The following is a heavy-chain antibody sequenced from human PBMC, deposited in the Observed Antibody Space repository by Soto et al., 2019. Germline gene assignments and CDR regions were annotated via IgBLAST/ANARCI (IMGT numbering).Heavy chain of an antibody. CDR2: IYYSGYT. J-gene: IGHJ4*02. Sequence: LASAGPCDWERSYYWRWVRQHTRKGPEWIGYIYYSGYTSYNPSLKSRVTISVDTSKNQFSLKLNSVTAADTAVYYCARCFSGNYPSRPEEQYCFGSWGQRTLVSGSS. CDR1: CDWERSYY. V-gene: IGHV4-59*02. D-gene: IGHD1-26*01. CDR3: ARCFSGNYPSRPEEQYCFGS.